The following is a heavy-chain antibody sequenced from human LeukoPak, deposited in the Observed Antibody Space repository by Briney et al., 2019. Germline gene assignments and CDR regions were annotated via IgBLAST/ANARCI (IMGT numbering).Heavy chain of an antibody. CDR2: IRTSAGHI. J-gene: IGHJ4*02. CDR1: GFSFSSYG. D-gene: IGHD3-10*01. V-gene: IGHV3-23*01. CDR3: AKYYYGSGSSPLNFDH. Sequence: QPGGSLRLSCEASGFSFSSYGMGWVRQAPGKGLEWVSTIRTSAGHIYYADSVKGRFTISRDNSKNTVYLQMNSLRAEDTAVYYCAKYYYGSGSSPLNFDHWGRGTLVTVSS.